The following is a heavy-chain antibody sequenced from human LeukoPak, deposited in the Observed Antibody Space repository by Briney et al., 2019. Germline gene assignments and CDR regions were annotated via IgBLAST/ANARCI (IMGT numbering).Heavy chain of an antibody. CDR1: GYTFTGYY. CDR3: ARFGSIAVGDFDY. Sequence: ASVKVSCKASGYTFTGYYMHWMLQAPGQGLEWMGWINPNSGGTNYAQKFQGRVTMTRDTSISTAYMELSRLRSDDTAVYYCARFGSIAVGDFDYWGQGTLVTVSS. J-gene: IGHJ4*02. CDR2: INPNSGGT. D-gene: IGHD6-19*01. V-gene: IGHV1-2*02.